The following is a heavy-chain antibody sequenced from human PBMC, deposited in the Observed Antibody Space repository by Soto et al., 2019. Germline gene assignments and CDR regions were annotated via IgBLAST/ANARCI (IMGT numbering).Heavy chain of an antibody. Sequence: SETLSLTCIVSGGSISSSSYYWGWIRQPPGKGLEWIGSIYYSGSTYYNPSLKSRVTISVDTSKNQFSLKLSSVTAADTAVYYCARHVSGRDTAMVNWFDPWGQGTLVTVS. CDR1: GGSISSSSYY. V-gene: IGHV4-39*01. CDR2: IYYSGST. CDR3: ARHVSGRDTAMVNWFDP. D-gene: IGHD5-18*01. J-gene: IGHJ5*02.